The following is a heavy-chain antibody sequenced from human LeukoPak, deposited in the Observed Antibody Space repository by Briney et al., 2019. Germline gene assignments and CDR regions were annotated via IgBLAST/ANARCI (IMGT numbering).Heavy chain of an antibody. J-gene: IGHJ6*04. CDR2: ISSSGSTI. D-gene: IGHD3-10*02. V-gene: IGHV3-48*03. CDR3: AELGITMIGGV. CDR1: GFTFSSYE. Sequence: GVTLRLSCAASGFTFSSYEMNWVRQAPGKGLEWVSYISSSGSTIYYADSVKGRFTISRDNAKNSLYLQMNSLRAEDTAVYYCAELGITMIGGVWGKGTTVTISS.